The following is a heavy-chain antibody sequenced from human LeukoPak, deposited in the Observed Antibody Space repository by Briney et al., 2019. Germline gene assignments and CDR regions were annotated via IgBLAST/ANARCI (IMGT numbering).Heavy chain of an antibody. CDR3: ARDPNAFDI. V-gene: IGHV1-69*10. CDR2: IIPILGIA. Sequence: SVKVSCKASGYSFTTFAMNWVRQAPGQGPEWMGWIIPILGIANYAQKFQGRVTITADKSTSTAYMELSSLRSEDTAVYYCARDPNAFDIWGQGTMVTVSS. CDR1: GYSFTTFA. J-gene: IGHJ3*02.